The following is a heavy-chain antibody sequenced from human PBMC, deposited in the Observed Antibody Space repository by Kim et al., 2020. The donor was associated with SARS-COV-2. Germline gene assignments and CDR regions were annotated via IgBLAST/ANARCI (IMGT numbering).Heavy chain of an antibody. J-gene: IGHJ4*01. Sequence: EGRSLTCTVSGGSISSSSYYWGWIRQPPGKGLEWIGSIYCSGSTYYNPSLKSRVTISVDTSKNQFSLKLSSVTAADTAVYYCARNYDSSGYYLKSYYF. CDR2: IYCSGST. CDR3: ARNYDSSGYYLKSYYF. V-gene: IGHV4-39*01. CDR1: GGSISSSSYY. D-gene: IGHD3-22*01.